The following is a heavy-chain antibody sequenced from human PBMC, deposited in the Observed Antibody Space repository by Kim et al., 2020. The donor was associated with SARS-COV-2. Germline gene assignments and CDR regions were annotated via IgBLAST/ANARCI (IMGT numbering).Heavy chain of an antibody. CDR1: GFTFSSYG. Sequence: GGSLRLSCAASGFTFSSYGMHWVRQAPGKGLEWVAVIWYEGRIKYYADPVKGRFTISRDNSKNTLYLQMNSLRAEDTAVYYCAKDSDYYGSGSPSTYYYYYGMDVWGQGTTVTVSS. J-gene: IGHJ6*02. V-gene: IGHV3-33*06. CDR3: AKDSDYYGSGSPSTYYYYYGMDV. CDR2: IWYEGRIK. D-gene: IGHD3-10*01.